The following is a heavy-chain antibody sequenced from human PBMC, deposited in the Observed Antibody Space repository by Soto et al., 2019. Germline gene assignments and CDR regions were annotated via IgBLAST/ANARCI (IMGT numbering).Heavy chain of an antibody. J-gene: IGHJ5*02. D-gene: IGHD3-3*01. Sequence: VESLKISCKGSGYSFTSYWIGWLRQMPGKGLEWMGIIYPGDSDTRYSPSFQGQVTISADKSISTAYLQWSSLKASDTAMYYCARGRGRPFWSGYYWFDPWGQGTLVTVSS. CDR3: ARGRGRPFWSGYYWFDP. CDR1: GYSFTSYW. V-gene: IGHV5-51*01. CDR2: IYPGDSDT.